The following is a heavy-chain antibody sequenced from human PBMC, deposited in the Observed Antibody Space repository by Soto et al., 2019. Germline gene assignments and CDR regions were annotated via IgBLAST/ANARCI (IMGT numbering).Heavy chain of an antibody. D-gene: IGHD3-10*01. CDR3: ASGSLYGSGSYPVDY. CDR2: IIPLFGTL. Sequence: QVQLVQSGAEVKKPGPSVNVSCKASGGTFNNHLISWVRQAPGQGLEWMGTIIPLFGTLNYAQKLQGRVTLSADRSTSTASMELSSLRSDDTAVYYCASGSLYGSGSYPVDYWGQGTLVTVSS. CDR1: GGTFNNHL. J-gene: IGHJ4*01. V-gene: IGHV1-69*08.